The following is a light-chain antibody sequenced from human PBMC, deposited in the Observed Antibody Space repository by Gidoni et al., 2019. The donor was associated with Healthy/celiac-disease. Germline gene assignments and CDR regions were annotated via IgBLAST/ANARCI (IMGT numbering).Light chain of an antibody. CDR2: GAS. CDR1: QSVSST. J-gene: IGKJ2*01. Sequence: EIVMTQSPATLSVSPGERATLSCRASQSVSSTLAWYQQKPGQAPRLLIYGASTRATGIPARFSGSGSGTEFTLTISSLQSEDFAVYYCQQYNNGPYTFXQXTKLEIK. V-gene: IGKV3-15*01. CDR3: QQYNNGPYT.